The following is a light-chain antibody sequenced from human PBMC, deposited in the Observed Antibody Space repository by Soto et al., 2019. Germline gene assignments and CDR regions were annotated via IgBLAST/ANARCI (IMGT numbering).Light chain of an antibody. CDR3: QQYGSFRA. V-gene: IGKV3-20*01. J-gene: IGKJ1*01. CDR2: GAS. Sequence: EIVLTQSPGTLSLSPGERATLSCRASQSVSSSYLAWYQQKPGQAPRLLIYGASSRATGIPDRFSGGGSGTDFTLTISRLEPEDFAVYYCQQYGSFRAFGQGTKVEIK. CDR1: QSVSSSY.